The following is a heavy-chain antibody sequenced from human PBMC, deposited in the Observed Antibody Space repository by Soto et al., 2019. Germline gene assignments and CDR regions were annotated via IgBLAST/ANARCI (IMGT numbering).Heavy chain of an antibody. CDR1: GYTFTSYD. D-gene: IGHD3-16*02. Sequence: ASVKVSCKASGYTFTSYDINWVRQATGQGLEWMGWMNPNSGNTGYAQKFQGRVTMTRNTSISTAYMELSSLRSEDTAVYYCARGLRYYVWASYPSGMDVWGQETTVTVYS. V-gene: IGHV1-8*01. J-gene: IGHJ6*02. CDR2: MNPNSGNT. CDR3: ARGLRYYVWASYPSGMDV.